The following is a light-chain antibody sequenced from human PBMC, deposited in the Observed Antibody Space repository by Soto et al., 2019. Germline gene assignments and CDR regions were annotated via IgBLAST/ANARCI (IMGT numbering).Light chain of an antibody. CDR1: QDVTTN. Sequence: EISMTQFPAILSASPGEGATLSCSAAQDVTTNFAWYQLRRGQPPRLLIYDISTRATGVPARFSGSGSGTEFTLTISGLQSEDFALYFCQQYNNWPFSFGPGSRLEIK. J-gene: IGKJ5*01. CDR3: QQYNNWPFS. V-gene: IGKV3-15*01. CDR2: DIS.